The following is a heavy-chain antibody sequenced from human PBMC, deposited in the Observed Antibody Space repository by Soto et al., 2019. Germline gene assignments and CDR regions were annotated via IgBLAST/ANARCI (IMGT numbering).Heavy chain of an antibody. CDR2: IYRSGST. V-gene: IGHV4-30-2*01. J-gene: IGHJ5*02. Sequence: HLQLQESGSGLVKPSQTLSLTCAVSGGSISSGDYSWSWIRQPPGKGLEWIGYIYRSGSTYSNPSLKSRVIISVDTSKTQFALNLNSVTAADTAVYYCARAGAGFGNDNWFDPWGQGILVTVSS. CDR3: ARAGAGFGNDNWFDP. D-gene: IGHD3-10*01. CDR1: GGSISSGDYS.